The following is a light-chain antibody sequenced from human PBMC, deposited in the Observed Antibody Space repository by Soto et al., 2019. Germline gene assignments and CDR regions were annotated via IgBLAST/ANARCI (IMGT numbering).Light chain of an antibody. V-gene: IGKV3-20*01. Sequence: EIVLTQSPGTLSLSPGERATLSCRASQSVSSSYIAWFQQKPGQAPRLLIYGASSRATGIPDRFSGSGSGTEFTLTISRLEPEDCAVYYCQQYGSSPYTFGQGTKLEIK. J-gene: IGKJ2*01. CDR3: QQYGSSPYT. CDR1: QSVSSSY. CDR2: GAS.